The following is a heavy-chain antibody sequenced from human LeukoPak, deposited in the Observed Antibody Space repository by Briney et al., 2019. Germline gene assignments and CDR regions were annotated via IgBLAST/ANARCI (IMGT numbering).Heavy chain of an antibody. D-gene: IGHD6-19*01. CDR2: INPSDGST. J-gene: IGHJ4*02. V-gene: IGHV1-46*01. CDR3: TRDSSRGWFSVDH. CDR1: AYPFTTYY. Sequence: ASVKVSCKTSAYPFTTYYMHWVRQAPGQGLEWMGVINPSDGSTSYAQKFRGRLTMTRDTSTSTLYMDLSSLIFEDTAVYFCTRDSSRGWFSVDHWGQGTLVTVPS.